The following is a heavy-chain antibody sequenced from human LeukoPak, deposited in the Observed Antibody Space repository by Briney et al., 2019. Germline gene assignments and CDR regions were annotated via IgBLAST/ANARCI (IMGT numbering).Heavy chain of an antibody. D-gene: IGHD5-18*01. J-gene: IGHJ4*02. CDR1: GYSIIRGYY. CDR2: INHSGST. Sequence: SETLSLTCNVSGYSIIRGYYWDWFRQPPGKGLEWIGEINHSGSTNYNPSLKSRVTISVDTSKNQFSLKLSSVTAADTAVYYCARPGYSYGRRFDYWGQGTLVAVSS. CDR3: ARPGYSYGRRFDY. V-gene: IGHV4-38-2*02.